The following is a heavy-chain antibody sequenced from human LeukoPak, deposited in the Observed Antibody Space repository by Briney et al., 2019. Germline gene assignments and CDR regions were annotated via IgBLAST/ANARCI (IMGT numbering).Heavy chain of an antibody. CDR1: GITFSSHA. J-gene: IGHJ6*03. CDR2: ISGSGGHT. CDR3: AKGGAATMRDGYNYYYYYMEV. D-gene: IGHD5-24*01. Sequence: GGSLRLSCAASGITFSSHAMSWVRQAPGRGLEWVSLISGSGGHTYYGDSVKGRFTISRDNSTNRLYLQMNSLRPEDTAVYYCAKGGAATMRDGYNYYYYYMEVWGRGTTVTVSS. V-gene: IGHV3-23*01.